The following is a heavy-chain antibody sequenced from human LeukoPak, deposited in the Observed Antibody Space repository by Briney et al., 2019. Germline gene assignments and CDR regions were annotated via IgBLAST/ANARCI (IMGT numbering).Heavy chain of an antibody. Sequence: ASVKVSCKASGYTFTGYYMHWVRQAPGQGLEWMGWINPNSGGTNYAQKFQGRVTMTRDTSISTAYMELSRLGSDDTAVYYCARGIRKGHSIRGNGEYYFDYWGQGTLVTVSS. V-gene: IGHV1-2*02. D-gene: IGHD2-2*01. J-gene: IGHJ4*02. CDR3: ARGIRKGHSIRGNGEYYFDY. CDR1: GYTFTGYY. CDR2: INPNSGGT.